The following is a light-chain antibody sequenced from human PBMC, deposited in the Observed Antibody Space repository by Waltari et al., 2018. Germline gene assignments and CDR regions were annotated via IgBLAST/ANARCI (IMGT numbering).Light chain of an antibody. CDR2: GKN. CDR1: SLRTSY. V-gene: IGLV3-19*01. Sequence: SSELTQDPAVSVALGQTVRITCQGASLRTSYASWYQQKSGQAPILVRFGKNKRPSGIPDRFSGYNSESTTSVTITGAQAEDEADYYCSSRDSSASHVLFAGGTKVTVL. J-gene: IGLJ2*01. CDR3: SSRDSSASHVL.